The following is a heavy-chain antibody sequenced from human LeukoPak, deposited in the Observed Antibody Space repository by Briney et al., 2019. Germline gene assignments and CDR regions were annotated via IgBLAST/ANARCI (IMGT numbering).Heavy chain of an antibody. J-gene: IGHJ4*02. CDR1: GFTFSSYG. Sequence: GGSLRLSCAASGFTFSSYGMSWVRQAPGKGLEWVSSITGGGGTTYVDSVQGRFTISRDNSKNTLYLQMNSLRAEDTAVYYCARDMRYNWNDVGSYFDFWGQGTLVTVSS. CDR3: ARDMRYNWNDVGSYFDF. CDR2: ITGGGGTT. D-gene: IGHD1-20*01. V-gene: IGHV3-23*01.